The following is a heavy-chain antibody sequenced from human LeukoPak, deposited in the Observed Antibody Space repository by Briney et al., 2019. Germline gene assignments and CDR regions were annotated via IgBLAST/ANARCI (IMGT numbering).Heavy chain of an antibody. CDR2: IYFGGGT. CDR3: ARVFRGPSRYYYDSSGYHLDY. J-gene: IGHJ4*02. CDR1: GGSISSSIFY. V-gene: IGHV4-39*01. D-gene: IGHD3-22*01. Sequence: SETLSLTCTVSGGSISSSIFYWGWIRQPPGKGLEWIGSIYFGGGTYYTPSLKSRLTIAGDTSKNQFSLKLSSVTAADTAVYYCARVFRGPSRYYYDSSGYHLDYWGQGTLVTVSS.